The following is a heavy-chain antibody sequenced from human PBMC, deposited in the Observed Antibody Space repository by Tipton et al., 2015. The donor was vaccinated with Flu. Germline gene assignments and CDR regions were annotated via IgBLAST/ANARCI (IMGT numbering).Heavy chain of an antibody. V-gene: IGHV4-39*07. CDR2: IYYSGST. Sequence: TLSLTCTVSGGSISSSSYYWGWIRQPPGKGLEWIGSIYYSGSTYYNPSLKSRVTISVDTSKNQFSLKLSSVTAADTAVYYCARAHIVRAASGFDYWGQGTLVTVSS. D-gene: IGHD1-26*01. CDR3: ARAHIVRAASGFDY. J-gene: IGHJ4*02. CDR1: GGSISSSSYY.